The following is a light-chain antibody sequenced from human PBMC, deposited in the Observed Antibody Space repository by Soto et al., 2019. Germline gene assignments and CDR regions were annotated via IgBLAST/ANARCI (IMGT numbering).Light chain of an antibody. CDR3: AAWDASLGGFYV. J-gene: IGLJ1*01. CDR1: RSSIGSNT. CDR2: RNN. V-gene: IGLV1-44*01. Sequence: QSVLTQPPSASGTPGQRVTISCSGSRSSIGSNTVNWYQHLPGMAPKLLIYRNNHRPSGVPDRFSASKAGASATLAISGLQSGDEGDYYCAAWDASLGGFYVFGSGTKLTVL.